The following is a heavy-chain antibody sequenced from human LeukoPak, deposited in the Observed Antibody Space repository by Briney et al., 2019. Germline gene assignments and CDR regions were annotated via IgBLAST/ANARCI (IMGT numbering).Heavy chain of an antibody. CDR1: GGSITSYY. D-gene: IGHD6-19*01. CDR2: IYYSGST. Sequence: SETLSLTCTVSGGSITSYYWSWIRQPPGKGLEWIGSIYYSGSTNYNPSLKSRVTISVDTSKNQFSLKLSSVTAADTAVYYCARYRTASAVAGIYYYYYYMDVWGKGTTVIVS. J-gene: IGHJ6*03. V-gene: IGHV4-59*01. CDR3: ARYRTASAVAGIYYYYYYMDV.